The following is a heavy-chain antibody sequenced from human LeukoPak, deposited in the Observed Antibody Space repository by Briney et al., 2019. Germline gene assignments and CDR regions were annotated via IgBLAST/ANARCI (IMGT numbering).Heavy chain of an antibody. J-gene: IGHJ5*02. V-gene: IGHV3-23*01. CDR1: GFSFSSHG. CDR2: IIGGAGST. CDR3: AKGHRWFDP. Sequence: GGTLRLSCAASGFSFSSHGMSWVRQAPGKGLEWVSGIIGGAGSTYYADSVKGRFTISRDNSKNTLYLQMNSLRAEDTAVYYCAKGHRWFDPWGQGTLVTVSS.